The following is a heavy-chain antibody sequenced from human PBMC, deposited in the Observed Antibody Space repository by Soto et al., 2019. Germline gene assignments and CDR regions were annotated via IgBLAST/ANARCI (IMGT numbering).Heavy chain of an antibody. D-gene: IGHD6-13*01. J-gene: IGHJ6*02. Sequence: PGGSLRLSCAASGFTFSSYGIHWVRQAPGKGLEWVAVIWYDGSNKYYADSVKGRFTISRDNSKNTLYLQMNSLRAEDTAVYYCARLAAPYSSSWYDTYYYYYGMDVWGQGTTVTVSS. CDR1: GFTFSSYG. CDR2: IWYDGSNK. CDR3: ARLAAPYSSSWYDTYYYYYGMDV. V-gene: IGHV3-33*01.